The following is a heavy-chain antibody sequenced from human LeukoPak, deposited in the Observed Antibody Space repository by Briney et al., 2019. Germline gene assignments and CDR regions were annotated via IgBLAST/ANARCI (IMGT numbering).Heavy chain of an antibody. CDR1: GFTFSSYG. CDR2: IRYDGSNK. J-gene: IGHJ6*03. Sequence: PGGSLRLSCAASGFTFSSYGMHWVRQAPGKGLEWVAFIRYDGSNKYYADSVKGRFTISRDNSKNTLYLQMNSLRAEDTAVYYCAAAPAGYYYMDVWGKGTTVTVSS. D-gene: IGHD6-19*01. CDR3: AAAPAGYYYMDV. V-gene: IGHV3-30*02.